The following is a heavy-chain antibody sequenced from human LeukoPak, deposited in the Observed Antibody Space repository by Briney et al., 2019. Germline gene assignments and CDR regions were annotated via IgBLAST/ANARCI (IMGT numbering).Heavy chain of an antibody. CDR2: IYYSGST. V-gene: IGHV4-31*03. CDR1: GGSISSGGYY. J-gene: IGHJ4*02. CDR3: ARDLSSGWSGPYFDY. D-gene: IGHD6-19*01. Sequence: SETLSLACTVSGGSISSGGYYWSWIRQHPGKGLEWIGYIYYSGSTYYNPSLKSRVTISVDKSKNQFSLKLSSVTAADTAMYYCARDLSSGWSGPYFDYWGQGTLVTVSS.